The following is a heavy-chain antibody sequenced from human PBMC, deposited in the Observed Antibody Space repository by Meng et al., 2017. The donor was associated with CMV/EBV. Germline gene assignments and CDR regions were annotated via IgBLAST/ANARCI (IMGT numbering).Heavy chain of an antibody. Sequence: TGYYMQWVRQAPGQGSEWMGWINPNSGGTNYAQKFQGRVTMTRDTSISTAYMELSRLRSDDTAVYYCARVQYCGGDCYYYYYYGMDVWGQGTTVTVSS. D-gene: IGHD2-21*02. CDR1: TGYY. CDR3: ARVQYCGGDCYYYYYYGMDV. J-gene: IGHJ6*02. CDR2: INPNSGGT. V-gene: IGHV1-2*02.